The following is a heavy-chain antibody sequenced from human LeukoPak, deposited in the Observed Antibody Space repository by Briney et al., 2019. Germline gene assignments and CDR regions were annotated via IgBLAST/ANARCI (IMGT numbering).Heavy chain of an antibody. CDR2: ISAYNGNT. CDR3: ARDPPTVTTSRYYYGMDV. CDR1: GYTFTSYG. J-gene: IGHJ6*02. Sequence: ASVKVSCKASGYTFTSYGISWVRQAPGQGLEWMGWISAYNGNTNYAQKLQGRVTMTTDTSTSTAYMELRSLRSDDTAVYYCARDPPTVTTSRYYYGMDVWGQGTTVTVSS. V-gene: IGHV1-18*01. D-gene: IGHD4-17*01.